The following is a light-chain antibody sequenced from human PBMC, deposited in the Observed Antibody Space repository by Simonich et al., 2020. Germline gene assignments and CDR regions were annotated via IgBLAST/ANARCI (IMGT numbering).Light chain of an antibody. CDR1: ALPKKY. V-gene: IGLV3-10*01. Sequence: SYELTQPPSVSVSPGQTARITCSGYALPKKYAYWYQKKSGQDPVLVIYKDSKRPSGIPERFSGSSSGTMATLTISGAQVEDEADYDCYSTDSSGNHRVFGGGTKLTVL. J-gene: IGLJ3*02. CDR2: KDS. CDR3: YSTDSSGNHRV.